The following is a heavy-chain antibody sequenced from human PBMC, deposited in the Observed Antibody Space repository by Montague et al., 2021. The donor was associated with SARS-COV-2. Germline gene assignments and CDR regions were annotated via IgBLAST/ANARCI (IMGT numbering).Heavy chain of an antibody. CDR2: IYYSGST. CDR3: ARDPWRITIFGVVTRYGMDV. V-gene: IGHV4-61*01. Sequence: SETLSLTCTVSGGSVSSGSYYWSWLRQPPGKGLEWIGYIYYSGSTNYNPSLKSRVTISVDTSKNQFSLKLSSVTAADTAVYDCARDPWRITIFGVVTRYGMDVWGQGTTVTVSS. D-gene: IGHD3-3*01. J-gene: IGHJ6*02. CDR1: GGSVSSGSYY.